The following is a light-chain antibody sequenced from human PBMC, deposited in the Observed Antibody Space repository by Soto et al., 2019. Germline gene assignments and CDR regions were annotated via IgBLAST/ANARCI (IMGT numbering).Light chain of an antibody. CDR2: EVD. CDR1: SSDVVGYNY. V-gene: IGLV2-14*01. J-gene: IGLJ1*01. Sequence: QSALAQPASVSGSPGQSTIISCTGTSSDVVGYNYVSWYQQHPGKAPKFLIYEVDNRASGVSDRFSGSKSGNTASLTISGLQAEDEADYYCSSYTSSNTLVFGTGTKV. CDR3: SSYTSSNTLV.